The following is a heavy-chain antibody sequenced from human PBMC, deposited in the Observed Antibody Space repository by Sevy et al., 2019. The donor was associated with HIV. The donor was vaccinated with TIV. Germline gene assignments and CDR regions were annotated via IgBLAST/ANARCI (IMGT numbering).Heavy chain of an antibody. D-gene: IGHD1-7*01. Sequence: SETLSLTCSVSDASISSPNYNWGWIRQPPGKGLEWIGSMYYSGRTYYSPSLKSRVTISVDTSKNQFSLNLSSVTAADTAVYYCARQRTGTHFDYWGQGTLVTVSS. CDR2: MYYSGRT. CDR1: DASISSPNYN. V-gene: IGHV4-39*01. CDR3: ARQRTGTHFDY. J-gene: IGHJ4*02.